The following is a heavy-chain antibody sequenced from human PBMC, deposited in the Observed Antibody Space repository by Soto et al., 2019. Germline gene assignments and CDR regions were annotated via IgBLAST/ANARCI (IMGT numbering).Heavy chain of an antibody. Sequence: SETLSLTCTVSGGSISSSTYYWGWIRQPPGKGLEWIGSFYYSGSTYYNPSLKSRVTISVDTSKNQFSLKLSSVTAADTAVYYCARGYGRNFDYWGQGTLVTVSS. CDR3: ARGYGRNFDY. J-gene: IGHJ4*02. D-gene: IGHD5-18*01. CDR2: FYYSGST. V-gene: IGHV4-39*01. CDR1: GGSISSSTYY.